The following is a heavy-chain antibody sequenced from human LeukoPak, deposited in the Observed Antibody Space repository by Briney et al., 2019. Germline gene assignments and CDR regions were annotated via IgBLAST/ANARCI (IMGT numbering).Heavy chain of an antibody. D-gene: IGHD5-12*01. CDR1: GYSFTSYW. CDR2: IYPYDSDT. Sequence: ESLKISCKASGYSFTSYWIGWVRQMPGKGLEWMGIIYPYDSDTRYSPSFQGQVTISADKSISTAYLQWSNLKASDTAMYYCARHIGYSAWNPDYWGQGTLVTVSS. V-gene: IGHV5-51*01. CDR3: ARHIGYSAWNPDY. J-gene: IGHJ4*02.